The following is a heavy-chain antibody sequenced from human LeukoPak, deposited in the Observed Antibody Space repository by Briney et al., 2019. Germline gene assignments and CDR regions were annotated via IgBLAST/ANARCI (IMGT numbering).Heavy chain of an antibody. D-gene: IGHD3-3*01. CDR1: GYSFTSYW. J-gene: IGHJ6*02. V-gene: IGHV5-51*01. Sequence: GESLKISCKGSGYSFTSYWIGWVRQMPGKGLEWMGIIYPGDSDTRYSPSFQGQVTISADKSISTAYLQWSSLKASDTAMYYCVRHYDPTYYYYGMDVWGQGTTVTVSS. CDR3: VRHYDPTYYYYGMDV. CDR2: IYPGDSDT.